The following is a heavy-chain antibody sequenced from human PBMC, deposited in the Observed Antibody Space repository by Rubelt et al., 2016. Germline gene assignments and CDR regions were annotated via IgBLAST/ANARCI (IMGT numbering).Heavy chain of an antibody. Sequence: QVQLQQWGAGLLKPSETLSLTCAVYGGSFSGYYWSWIRQPPGKGLEWIGSIYHSGSTNYNPSLKCLGTISVETSKNQFSLQLSSVTAADTAVYYCARPNRYNWNYGDAFDIWGQGTMVTVSS. CDR1: GGSFSGYY. V-gene: IGHV4-34*01. CDR3: ARPNRYNWNYGDAFDI. D-gene: IGHD1-7*01. J-gene: IGHJ3*02. CDR2: IYHSGST.